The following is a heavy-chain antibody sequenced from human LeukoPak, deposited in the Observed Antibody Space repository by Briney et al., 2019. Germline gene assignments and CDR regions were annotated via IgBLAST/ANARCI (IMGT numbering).Heavy chain of an antibody. Sequence: ESLKISCQGSGYSFTSYWISWVRQMPGKGLGWMWMIDLNDSYTNYSPSFQGHVTISADKSISTAFLQWSSMKASDTAMYYCATYSDYDILTGYYVTDAFDIWGQGTMVTVSS. V-gene: IGHV5-10-1*01. J-gene: IGHJ3*02. CDR3: ATYSDYDILTGYYVTDAFDI. CDR2: IDLNDSYT. CDR1: GYSFTSYW. D-gene: IGHD3-9*01.